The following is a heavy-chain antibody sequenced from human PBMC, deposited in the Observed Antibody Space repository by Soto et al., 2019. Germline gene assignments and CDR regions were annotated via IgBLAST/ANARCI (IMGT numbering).Heavy chain of an antibody. Sequence: QVQLVRSGAEVKKPGSSVKVSCKASGGTFSSYAISWVRQAPGQGLEWMGGIIPIFGTANYAQKFQGRVTITADESTSTAYMELSSLRSEDTAVYYCARPMRGFYGDYHYYGMDVWGQGTTVTVSS. CDR2: IIPIFGTA. J-gene: IGHJ6*02. D-gene: IGHD4-17*01. CDR3: ARPMRGFYGDYHYYGMDV. CDR1: GGTFSSYA. V-gene: IGHV1-69*12.